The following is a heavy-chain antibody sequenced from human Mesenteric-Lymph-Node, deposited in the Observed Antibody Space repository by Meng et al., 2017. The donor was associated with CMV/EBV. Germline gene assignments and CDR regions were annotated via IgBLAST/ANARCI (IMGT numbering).Heavy chain of an antibody. J-gene: IGHJ4*02. V-gene: IGHV4-31*02. D-gene: IGHD4-23*01. CDR2: IYYSGST. CDR1: GGSISSGGYY. Sequence: SGGSISSGGYYWSWIRQHPGKGLEWIGYIYYSGSTYYNPSLKSRVTISVDTSKNQFSLKLSSVTAADTAVYYCVRAKGGNRDNYFDYWGQGTLVTVSS. CDR3: VRAKGGNRDNYFDY.